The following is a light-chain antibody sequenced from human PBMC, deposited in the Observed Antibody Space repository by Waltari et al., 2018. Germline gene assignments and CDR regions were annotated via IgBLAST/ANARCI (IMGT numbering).Light chain of an antibody. J-gene: IGKJ4*01. CDR1: QSVSSY. CDR3: QQRSNWPPT. V-gene: IGKV3-11*01. CDR2: EAS. Sequence: EIVLTQSPATLSLSPGERSTLSCRASQSVSSYLAWYQQKPGQAPRLLIYEASNSATGIPARFSGSGSGTDFTLTSSSLEPEDFAVYYCQQRSNWPPTFGGGTKVEIK.